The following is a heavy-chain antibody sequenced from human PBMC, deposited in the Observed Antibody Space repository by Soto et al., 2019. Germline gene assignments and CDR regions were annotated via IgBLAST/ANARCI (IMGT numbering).Heavy chain of an antibody. Sequence: EVQLVESGGGLVEPGGSLRLSCAASGFTFSDHYMDSVRQAPGKGLEWIGRVRNKANSYTTEYAASVRGRFTVSRDDSKNSLYLQMNSLKTEDTAMYYCVRNLASGGTYYFDYWGQGTLVTVSS. CDR1: GFTFSDHY. CDR3: VRNLASGGTYYFDY. CDR2: VRNKANSYTT. J-gene: IGHJ4*02. D-gene: IGHD2-15*01. V-gene: IGHV3-72*01.